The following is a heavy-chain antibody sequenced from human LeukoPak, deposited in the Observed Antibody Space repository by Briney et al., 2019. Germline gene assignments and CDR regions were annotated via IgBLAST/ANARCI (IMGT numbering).Heavy chain of an antibody. J-gene: IGHJ4*02. Sequence: SETLSLTCSVSGGSITNYYWSWFRQPPGKGLEWIGYIYYTGSTTYNPSLKSRVTISVDTSTNQFSLKLNSVSAADTAVYYCARHAMYTSGWFDYWGQGTLVTVPS. CDR3: ARHAMYTSGWFDY. CDR1: GGSITNYY. V-gene: IGHV4-59*08. D-gene: IGHD6-19*01. CDR2: IYYTGST.